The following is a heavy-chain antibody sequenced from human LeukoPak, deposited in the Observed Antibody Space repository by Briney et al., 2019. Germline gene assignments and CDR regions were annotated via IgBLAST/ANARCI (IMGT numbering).Heavy chain of an antibody. CDR2: ISWNNGVI. V-gene: IGHV3-9*01. J-gene: IGHJ4*02. CDR3: ARDGQYHDNSGLTGVLDF. CDR1: GFTFDDYA. D-gene: IGHD3-22*01. Sequence: QPGRSLRLSCAASGFTFDDYAMHWVRQVPGKGLEWVSGISWNNGVIDYADSVKGRFAISRDNAKKSLYLQMNSLRAEDTALYYCARDGQYHDNSGLTGVLDFWGQGTLVTVSS.